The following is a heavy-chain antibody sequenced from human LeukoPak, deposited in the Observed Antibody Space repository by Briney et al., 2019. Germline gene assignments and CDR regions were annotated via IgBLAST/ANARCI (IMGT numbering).Heavy chain of an antibody. CDR1: GGSISSGGYY. Sequence: SETLSLTCTVSGGSISSGGYYWSWIRQHPGKGLEWIGYIYYSGSTYYNPSLKSRVTISVDTSKNQFSLKLSSVTAADTAVYYCATGKSPDAFDIWGQGTMVTVSS. V-gene: IGHV4-31*03. CDR3: ATGKSPDAFDI. J-gene: IGHJ3*02. D-gene: IGHD3-10*01. CDR2: IYYSGST.